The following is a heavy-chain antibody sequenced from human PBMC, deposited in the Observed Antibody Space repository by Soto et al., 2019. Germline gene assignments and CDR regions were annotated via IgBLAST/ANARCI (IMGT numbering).Heavy chain of an antibody. J-gene: IGHJ4*02. Sequence: GGSLRLSCAASGFTFDDYAMHWVRQAPGKGLEWVSGISWNSGSIGYADSVKGRFTISRDNAKNSLYLQMNSLRAEDTALYYCASDIQLGDYWGQGTLVTVSS. D-gene: IGHD5-18*01. CDR3: ASDIQLGDY. CDR2: ISWNSGSI. V-gene: IGHV3-9*01. CDR1: GFTFDDYA.